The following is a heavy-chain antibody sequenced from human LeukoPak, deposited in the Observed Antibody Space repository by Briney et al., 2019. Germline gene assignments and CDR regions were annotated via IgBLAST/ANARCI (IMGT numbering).Heavy chain of an antibody. CDR1: GYTFTGYY. CDR3: AREWWGYDVLPGDNWFDP. CDR2: INPNSGGT. V-gene: IGHV1-2*04. J-gene: IGHJ5*02. Sequence: ASVKVSCKASGYTFTGYYMHWVRQAPGQGLEWMGWINPNSGGTNYAQKFQGWVTMTRDTSISTAYMELSRLRSDDTAVYYCAREWWGYDVLPGDNWFDPWGQGTLVTVSS. D-gene: IGHD3-9*01.